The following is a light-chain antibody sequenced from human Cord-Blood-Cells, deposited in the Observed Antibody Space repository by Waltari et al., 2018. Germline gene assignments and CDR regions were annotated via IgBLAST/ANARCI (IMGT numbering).Light chain of an antibody. J-gene: IGKJ4*01. Sequence: EIVLTQSPATLSVSQGERATLSCRARQSVSSNVAWYQQKPGQAPRLLIHGASTRATGSPARFSGSGSGTEFTLTISSLQSEDFAVYYCQQYNNWHLTFGGGTKVEIK. V-gene: IGKV3-15*01. CDR3: QQYNNWHLT. CDR1: QSVSSN. CDR2: GAS.